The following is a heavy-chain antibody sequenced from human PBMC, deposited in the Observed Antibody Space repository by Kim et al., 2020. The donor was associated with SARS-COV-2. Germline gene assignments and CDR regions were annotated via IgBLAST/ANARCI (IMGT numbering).Heavy chain of an antibody. CDR3: ASTLGYCSGGSCYSYWYYGMDV. V-gene: IGHV1-69*13. CDR1: GGTFSSYA. D-gene: IGHD2-15*01. Sequence: SVKVCKASGGTFSSYAISWVRQAPGQGLEWMGGIIPIFGTANYAQKFQGRVTITADESTSTAYMELSSLRSEDTAVYYCASTLGYCSGGSCYSYWYYGMDVWGQGTTVTVSS. J-gene: IGHJ6*02. CDR2: IIPIFGTA.